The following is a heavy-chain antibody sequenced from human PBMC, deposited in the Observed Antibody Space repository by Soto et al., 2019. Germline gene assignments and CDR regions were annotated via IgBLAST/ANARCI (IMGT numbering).Heavy chain of an antibody. CDR1: GYTFTAYY. Sequence: QVQLVQSGAEVKKPGASVKVSCQASGYTFTAYYMHWVRQAPGQGLEWMGWINPDTGDTNYAQRFQGRITMTRDTSISTAYMELSRLRSADTAFYYCTSHYFPRGTSEGTFDCWGQGTLITVSS. J-gene: IGHJ4*02. D-gene: IGHD3-10*01. CDR3: TSHYFPRGTSEGTFDC. CDR2: INPDTGDT. V-gene: IGHV1-2*02.